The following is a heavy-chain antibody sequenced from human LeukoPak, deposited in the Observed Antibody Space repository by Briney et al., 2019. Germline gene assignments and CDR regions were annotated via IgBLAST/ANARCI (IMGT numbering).Heavy chain of an antibody. Sequence: KPSETLSLTCAVYGGSFSGYYWRWIRQPPGKGLEWIGEINHSGSTNYNPSLKSRVTISVDTSKNQFSLKLSSVTAADTAVYYCARREPTYYYGSGSYRYWGQGTLVTVSS. CDR1: GGSFSGYY. CDR3: ARREPTYYYGSGSYRY. V-gene: IGHV4-34*01. CDR2: INHSGST. D-gene: IGHD3-10*01. J-gene: IGHJ4*02.